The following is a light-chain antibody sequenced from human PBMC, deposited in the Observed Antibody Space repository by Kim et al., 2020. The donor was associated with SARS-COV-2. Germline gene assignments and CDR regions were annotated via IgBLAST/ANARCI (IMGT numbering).Light chain of an antibody. Sequence: EIVLTQSPGTLSLSPGERATLSCRASLSVSRNYLAWYQQKPGQAPRLLIYDASTRATGTPDRFSGSGSGTDFTLTINRLEPEDFAVYFCQQYGSSPRTFGHGTKVEIK. J-gene: IGKJ1*01. CDR3: QQYGSSPRT. CDR1: LSVSRNY. V-gene: IGKV3-20*01. CDR2: DAS.